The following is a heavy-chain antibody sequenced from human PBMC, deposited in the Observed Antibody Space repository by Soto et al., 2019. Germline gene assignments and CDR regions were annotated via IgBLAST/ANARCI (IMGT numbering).Heavy chain of an antibody. CDR3: ARRPGSSGSYYYYGMDV. Sequence: GESLKISCKGSGYSFTSYWISWVRQMPGKGLEWMGRIDPSDSYTNYSPSFQGHVTISADKSISTAYLQWSSLKASDTAMYYCARRPGSSGSYYYYGMDVWGQGTTVNVSS. CDR2: IDPSDSYT. CDR1: GYSFTSYW. D-gene: IGHD6-19*01. V-gene: IGHV5-10-1*01. J-gene: IGHJ6*02.